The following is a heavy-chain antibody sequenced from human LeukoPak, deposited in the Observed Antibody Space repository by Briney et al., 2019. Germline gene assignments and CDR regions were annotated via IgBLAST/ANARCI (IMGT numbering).Heavy chain of an antibody. Sequence: PGGSLRLSCAASGFTFSSYGMHWVRQAPGKGLEWVAFIRYDGSNKYYADSVKGRFTISRDNSKNTLYLQMNSLRAEDTAVYYCAKDPSIAVAALREGFDYWGQGTLVTVSS. D-gene: IGHD6-19*01. CDR2: IRYDGSNK. CDR3: AKDPSIAVAALREGFDY. J-gene: IGHJ4*02. V-gene: IGHV3-30*02. CDR1: GFTFSSYG.